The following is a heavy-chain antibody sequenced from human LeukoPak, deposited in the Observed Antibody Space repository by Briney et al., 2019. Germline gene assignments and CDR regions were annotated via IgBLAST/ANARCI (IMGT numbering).Heavy chain of an antibody. D-gene: IGHD5-18*01. V-gene: IGHV4-61*02. J-gene: IGHJ4*02. CDR3: ARENGYRYDY. CDR1: GGSISSGSYY. CDR2: IYTSGST. Sequence: SQTLSLTCTVSGGSISSGSYYWSWIRQPAGKGLEWIGRIYTSGSTNYNPSLKSRVTISVDTSKNQFSLKLSSVTAADTALYYCARENGYRYDYWGQGTLVTVSS.